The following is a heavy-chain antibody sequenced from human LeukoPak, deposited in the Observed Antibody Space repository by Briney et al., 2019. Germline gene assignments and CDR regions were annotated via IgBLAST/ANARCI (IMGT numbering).Heavy chain of an antibody. CDR1: GGSISSGDYY. J-gene: IGHJ4*02. CDR3: AREARITIFGVVTYYFDY. D-gene: IGHD3-3*01. V-gene: IGHV4-30-4*08. CDR2: IYYSGST. Sequence: SQTLSLTCTVSGGSISSGDYYWSWIRQPPGTGLEWIGYIYYSGSTYYNPSLKSRVTISVDTSKNQFSLKLSSVTAADTAVYYCAREARITIFGVVTYYFDYWGQGTLVTVSS.